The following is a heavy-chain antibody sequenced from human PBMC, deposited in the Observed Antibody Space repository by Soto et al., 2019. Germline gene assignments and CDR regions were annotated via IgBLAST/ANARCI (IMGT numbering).Heavy chain of an antibody. J-gene: IGHJ4*02. V-gene: IGHV3-48*01. Sequence: GGSLRLSCAASGFTFSSYSMNWVRQAPGKGLEWVSYISSSSSTIYYADSVKGRFTISRDNAKNSLYLQMNSLRAEDTAVYYCAALRGLGRAAAGTWYYWGQGTLVTVSS. CDR2: ISSSSSTI. CDR3: AALRGLGRAAAGTWYY. D-gene: IGHD6-13*01. CDR1: GFTFSSYS.